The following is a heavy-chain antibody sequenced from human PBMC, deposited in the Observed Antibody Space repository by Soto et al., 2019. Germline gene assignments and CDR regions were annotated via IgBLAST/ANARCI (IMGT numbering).Heavy chain of an antibody. V-gene: IGHV4-34*01. CDR2: INHSGST. CDR1: GGSFSGYY. D-gene: IGHD6-13*01. J-gene: IGHJ4*02. Sequence: QVQLQQWGAGLLKPSETLSLTCAVYGGSFSGYYWSWIRQPPGKGLEWIGEINHSGSTNYNPSLKSLVTISVDTSKNQFSLKLSSVTAADTAVYYCAREGIAAAGTSDYWGQGTLVTVSS. CDR3: AREGIAAAGTSDY.